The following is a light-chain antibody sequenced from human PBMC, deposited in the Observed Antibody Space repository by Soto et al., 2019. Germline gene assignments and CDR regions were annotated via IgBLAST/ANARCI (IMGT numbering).Light chain of an antibody. V-gene: IGKV3-15*01. CDR1: QSVSSN. J-gene: IGKJ2*01. Sequence: EIVMTQAPDTLSVSPGERATLSCRASQSVSSNLACYQQKPGQAPRLLIFGASTRATGVPARFSGSGSGTELTLTISSLQSEDFAVYHCQQYNNWPYTFGQGTTLEIK. CDR2: GAS. CDR3: QQYNNWPYT.